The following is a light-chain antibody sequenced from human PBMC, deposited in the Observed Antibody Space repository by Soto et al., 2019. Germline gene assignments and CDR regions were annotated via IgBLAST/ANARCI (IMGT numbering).Light chain of an antibody. J-gene: IGKJ2*01. CDR1: QTISRY. V-gene: IGKV1-39*01. CDR2: LAS. CDR3: QQTYSTLYT. Sequence: DIQMTQSPSSLSASVGDRVTITCRASQTISRYLNWYQHKPGKAPKLLIYLASSFQSGVPSRFSGSGSGTDFTLTITSLQPEDFATYYCQQTYSTLYTFGQGTKLDIK.